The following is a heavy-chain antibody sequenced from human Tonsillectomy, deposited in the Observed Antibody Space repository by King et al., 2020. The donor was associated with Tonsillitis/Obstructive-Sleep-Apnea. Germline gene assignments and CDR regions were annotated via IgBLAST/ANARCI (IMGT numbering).Heavy chain of an antibody. D-gene: IGHD3-10*01. Sequence: TLKESGPPLVKPPQTLTLTCTFSGFSLSTSGVGVGWIRQPPGKALEWLALIYWDDDTRYSPSLKSRLTITKDTSKNQVVLTMTNMDPVDTATYYCAHRPSPITMVRGVLDYLDYWGQGTLVTVSS. CDR2: IYWDDDT. CDR3: AHRPSPITMVRGVLDYLDY. J-gene: IGHJ4*02. V-gene: IGHV2-5*02. CDR1: GFSLSTSGVG.